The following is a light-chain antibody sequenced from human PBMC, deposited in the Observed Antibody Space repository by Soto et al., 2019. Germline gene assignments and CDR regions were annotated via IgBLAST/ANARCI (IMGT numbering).Light chain of an antibody. CDR3: QQYATFSRT. Sequence: DIPMTQSPSTLSAFVGDRVTITCRASQSISPWLAWYQQRPGKAPKLLMFLTSTLESGVSSRFSGSGSGTEFTLTITSLQPDDFATYYCQQYATFSRTFGQGTRVEI. CDR2: LTS. CDR1: QSISPW. J-gene: IGKJ1*01. V-gene: IGKV1-5*03.